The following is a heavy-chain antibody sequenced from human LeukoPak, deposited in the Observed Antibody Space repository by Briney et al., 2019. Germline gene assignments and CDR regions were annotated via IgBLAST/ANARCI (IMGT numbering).Heavy chain of an antibody. CDR1: GFTFSSYS. CDR3: ANILDSSGWYEEDYYYYGMDV. Sequence: PGGSLRLSCAASGFTFSSYSMNWVRQAPGKGLEWVSSISSSSSYIYYADSVKGRFTISRDNAKNSLYLQMNSLRAEDTAVYYCANILDSSGWYEEDYYYYGMDVWGQGTTVTVSS. V-gene: IGHV3-21*01. CDR2: ISSSSSYI. J-gene: IGHJ6*02. D-gene: IGHD6-19*01.